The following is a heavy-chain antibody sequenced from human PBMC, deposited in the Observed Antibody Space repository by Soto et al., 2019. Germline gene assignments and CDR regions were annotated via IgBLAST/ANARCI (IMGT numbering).Heavy chain of an antibody. CDR2: ISSSSSTI. CDR1: GFTFSSYS. V-gene: IGHV3-48*01. D-gene: IGHD3-10*01. CDR3: ASIYGSGSYYQPDDAFDI. J-gene: IGHJ3*02. Sequence: GGSLRLSCAASGFTFSSYSMNWVRQAPGKGLEWVSYISSSSSTIYYADSVKGRFTISRDNAKSSLYLQMNSLRAEDTAVYYCASIYGSGSYYQPDDAFDIWGQGTMVTVSS.